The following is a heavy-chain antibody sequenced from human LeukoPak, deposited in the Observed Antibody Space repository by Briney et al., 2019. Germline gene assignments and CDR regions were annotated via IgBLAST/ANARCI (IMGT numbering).Heavy chain of an antibody. CDR2: ISGSGGST. CDR3: AKMVHTEQWLVPFDY. Sequence: GGSLRLSCAASGFTFTSYSMNWVRQAPGKGLEWVSTISGSGGSTYYADSVKGRFTISRDNSKNTLYLQMNSLRAEDTAVYYCAKMVHTEQWLVPFDYWGQGTLVTVSS. D-gene: IGHD6-19*01. J-gene: IGHJ4*02. CDR1: GFTFTSYS. V-gene: IGHV3-23*01.